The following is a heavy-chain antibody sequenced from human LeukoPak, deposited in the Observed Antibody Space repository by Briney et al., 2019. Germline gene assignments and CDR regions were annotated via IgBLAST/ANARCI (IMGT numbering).Heavy chain of an antibody. Sequence: GGSLRLSCAASGFTFTSYAMSWVRQAPGKGLEWVSAISGSGGSTYYADSVKGRFTISRDNSKNTLYLQMNSLRAEDTAVYYCAKVIFGDYDFWSGFDYWGQGTLVTVSS. V-gene: IGHV3-23*01. CDR3: AKVIFGDYDFWSGFDY. D-gene: IGHD3-3*01. CDR1: GFTFTSYA. CDR2: ISGSGGST. J-gene: IGHJ4*02.